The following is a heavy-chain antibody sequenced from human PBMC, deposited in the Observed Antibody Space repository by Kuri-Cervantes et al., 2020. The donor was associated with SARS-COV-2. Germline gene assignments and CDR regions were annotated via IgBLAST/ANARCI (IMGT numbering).Heavy chain of an antibody. D-gene: IGHD4/OR15-4a*01. CDR1: GGSISSSSYY. CDR3: ARDPNANHNNWFDP. J-gene: IGHJ5*02. Sequence: SETPSLTCTVSGGSISSSSYYWGWIRQPPGKGLEWIGSIYYSGSTYYNPSLKSRVTISADTSKNQFSLKLSSVTAADTAVYYCARDPNANHNNWFDPWGQGTLVTVSS. CDR2: IYYSGST. V-gene: IGHV4-39*07.